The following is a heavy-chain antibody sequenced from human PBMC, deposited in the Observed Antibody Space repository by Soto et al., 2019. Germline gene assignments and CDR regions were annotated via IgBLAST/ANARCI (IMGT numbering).Heavy chain of an antibody. V-gene: IGHV5-51*01. D-gene: IGHD2-15*01. CDR1: GYSFTSYW. CDR2: IYPGDSDT. CDR3: ARLGSCSGGSCSTDFDY. Sequence: GESLKISCKGSGYSFTSYWIGWVRQMPGKGLEWMGIIYPGDSDTRYSPSFQGQVTISADKSISTAYLQWSSLKASDTAMYYCARLGSCSGGSCSTDFDYWGQGTLVTVSS. J-gene: IGHJ4*02.